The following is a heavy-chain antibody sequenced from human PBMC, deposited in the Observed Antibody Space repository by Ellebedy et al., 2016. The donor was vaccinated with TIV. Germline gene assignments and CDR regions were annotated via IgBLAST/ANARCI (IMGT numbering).Heavy chain of an antibody. CDR3: AAYYYDSSGYF. CDR2: INAGNGNT. Sequence: ASVKVSXXASGYTFTSYAMHWVRQAPGQRLEWMGWINAGNGNTKYSQKFQGRVTITRDTSASTAYMELSSLRSDDTAVYYCAAYYYDSSGYFWGQGTLVTVSS. V-gene: IGHV1-3*01. J-gene: IGHJ4*02. CDR1: GYTFTSYA. D-gene: IGHD3-22*01.